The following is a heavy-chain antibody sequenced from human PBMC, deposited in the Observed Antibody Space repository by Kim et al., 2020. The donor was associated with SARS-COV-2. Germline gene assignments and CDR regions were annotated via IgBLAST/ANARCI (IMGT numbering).Heavy chain of an antibody. Sequence: GGSLRLSCAASGFTFSGSAMHWVRQASGKGLEWVGHIGRKANTYATTYAASLKGRFTISRDDSKNTAYLQMNSLKTEDTGVYYCMGQICSGGTCSPCYWGQGTLVTVSS. CDR2: IGRKANTYAT. CDR1: GFTFSGSA. CDR3: MGQICSGGTCSPCY. D-gene: IGHD2-15*01. J-gene: IGHJ4*02. V-gene: IGHV3-73*01.